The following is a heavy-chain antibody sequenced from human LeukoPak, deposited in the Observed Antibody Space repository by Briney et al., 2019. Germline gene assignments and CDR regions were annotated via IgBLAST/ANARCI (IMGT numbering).Heavy chain of an antibody. CDR2: ISYDKSNK. J-gene: IGHJ3*02. Sequence: PGGSLRLSCAASGFTVSSNYMSWVRQAPGKGLEWVALISYDKSNKYYADSVKGRFTISRDNSKNTLFVQMNSLRTEDTAVYYCARSGVQWQWLLTYDAFDIWGQGTMVTVSS. D-gene: IGHD6-19*01. V-gene: IGHV3-30-3*01. CDR1: GFTVSSNY. CDR3: ARSGVQWQWLLTYDAFDI.